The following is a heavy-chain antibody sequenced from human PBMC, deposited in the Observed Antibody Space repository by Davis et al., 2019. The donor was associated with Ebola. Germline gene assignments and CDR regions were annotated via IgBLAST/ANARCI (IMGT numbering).Heavy chain of an antibody. D-gene: IGHD3-10*01. V-gene: IGHV3-23*01. Sequence: GGSLRLSCAASGFSFSSYAMSWVRRPPGKGLEWVSLISGSGGVTYYADSVKGRFTISRDNSKNTLYLQMNSLRGEDTAVYYCAKALWFGELLSQSSDYWGQGTLVTVSS. J-gene: IGHJ4*02. CDR3: AKALWFGELLSQSSDY. CDR2: ISGSGGVT. CDR1: GFSFSSYA.